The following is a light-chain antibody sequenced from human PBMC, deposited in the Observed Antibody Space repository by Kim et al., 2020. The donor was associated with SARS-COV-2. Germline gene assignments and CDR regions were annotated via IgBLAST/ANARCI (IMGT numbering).Light chain of an antibody. CDR3: QVWDSSPVI. Sequence: VAVGKTARITCGGNNIGSKNVHWYQQKPGQAPVLVIYRDGDRPSWIPERFSGSNSGNTATLTISRAQAGDEADYYCQVWDSSPVIFGGGTQLTVL. J-gene: IGLJ2*01. V-gene: IGLV3-9*01. CDR2: RDG. CDR1: NIGSKN.